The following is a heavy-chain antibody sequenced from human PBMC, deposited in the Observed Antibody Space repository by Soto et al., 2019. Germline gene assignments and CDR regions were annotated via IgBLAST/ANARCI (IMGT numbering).Heavy chain of an antibody. D-gene: IGHD3-16*02. CDR3: ASYYVWGSYRTHNFDY. Sequence: QVQLVQSGAEVKKPGASVKVSCKASGYTFTSYAMHWVRQAPGQRLEWMGWINAGNGNTKYSQKFQGRVTITRDTSASTAYMELSSLRSEDTAVYYCASYYVWGSYRTHNFDYWGQGTLVTVSS. CDR2: INAGNGNT. V-gene: IGHV1-3*01. CDR1: GYTFTSYA. J-gene: IGHJ4*02.